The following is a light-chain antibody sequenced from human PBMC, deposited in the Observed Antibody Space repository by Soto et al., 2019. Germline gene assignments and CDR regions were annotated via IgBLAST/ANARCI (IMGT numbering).Light chain of an antibody. Sequence: QSVLTQPPSVSAAPGQKVPISCPGSSSNIGGNSVSWYQQLPGTAPKLLMYDDNKRPSGIPDRFSGSKSGTSATLGITGFQTGDEADYYCGSWDSSLSAYVFGTGT. CDR3: GSWDSSLSAYV. V-gene: IGLV1-51*01. CDR1: SSNIGGNS. CDR2: DDN. J-gene: IGLJ1*01.